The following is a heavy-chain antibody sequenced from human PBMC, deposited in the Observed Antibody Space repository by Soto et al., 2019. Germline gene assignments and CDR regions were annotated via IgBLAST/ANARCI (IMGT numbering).Heavy chain of an antibody. D-gene: IGHD2-2*03. CDR3: ARTGERWILGYYFDY. J-gene: IGHJ4*02. CDR2: IYYGGST. CDR1: GGAISSGGYY. V-gene: IGHV4-31*03. Sequence: QVQLQESGPGLVKPSQTLSLTCTVSGGAISSGGYYWSWIRQHPGKGLEWIGYIYYGGSTYYNPSLTSRVTISVDTSKNQFSLKPSSVTAADTAVYYCARTGERWILGYYFDYWGQGTLVTVS.